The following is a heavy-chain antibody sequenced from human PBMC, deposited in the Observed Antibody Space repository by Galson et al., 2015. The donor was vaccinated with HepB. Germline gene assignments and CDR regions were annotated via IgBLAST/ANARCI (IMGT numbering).Heavy chain of an antibody. CDR3: ARTPKAIAAAGKGGPIDY. D-gene: IGHD6-13*01. V-gene: IGHV3-21*01. CDR1: GFTFNSYN. CDR2: IRSSSSYI. Sequence: SLRLSCAASGFTFNSYNMNWVRQAPGKGLEWVSSIRSSSSYISYADSVKGRFTISRDNAKNSLYLQMNSLRAEDTAVYYCARTPKAIAAAGKGGPIDYWGQGTLVTVS. J-gene: IGHJ4*02.